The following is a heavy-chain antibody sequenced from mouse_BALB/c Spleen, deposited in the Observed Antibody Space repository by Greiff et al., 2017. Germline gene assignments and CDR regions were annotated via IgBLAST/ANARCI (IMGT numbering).Heavy chain of an antibody. J-gene: IGHJ4*01. Sequence: VKLVESGPGLVKPSQSLSLTCTVTGYSITSDYAWNWIRQFPGNKLEWMGYISYSGSTSYNPSLKSRISITRDTSKNQFFLQLNSVTTEDTASYYCARGGYYGSSYGAMDYWGQGTSVTVSS. D-gene: IGHD1-1*01. CDR1: GYSITSDYA. V-gene: IGHV3-2*02. CDR3: ARGGYYGSSYGAMDY. CDR2: ISYSGST.